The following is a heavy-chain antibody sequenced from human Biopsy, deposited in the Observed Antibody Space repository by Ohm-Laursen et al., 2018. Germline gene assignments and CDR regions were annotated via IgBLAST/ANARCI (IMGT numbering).Heavy chain of an antibody. CDR2: INAKTGDT. CDR3: ARDRRQWLALDY. V-gene: IGHV1-2*02. J-gene: IGHJ4*02. Sequence: ASVKVSCKASGYTFTTYYIHWVRQAPGQGLEWMGWINAKTGDTNYAQKFQGRVTMTRDTSISTAYMELSRLRSDDTAVYYCARDRRQWLALDYWGQGTLVTVSS. CDR1: GYTFTTYY. D-gene: IGHD6-19*01.